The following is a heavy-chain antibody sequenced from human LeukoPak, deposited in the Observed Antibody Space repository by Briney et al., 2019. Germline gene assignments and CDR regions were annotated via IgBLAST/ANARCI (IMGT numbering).Heavy chain of an antibody. Sequence: SETLSLTCTVSGGSISSSSYYWGWIRQPPGKGLEWIGYIHYSGTTNYNPSLKSRVTISVDTSKNQFSLRLSSVTAADTAVYYCARAIPMDAFDIWGQGTMVTVSS. CDR1: GGSISSSSYY. V-gene: IGHV4-61*05. D-gene: IGHD2-21*01. J-gene: IGHJ3*02. CDR2: IHYSGTT. CDR3: ARAIPMDAFDI.